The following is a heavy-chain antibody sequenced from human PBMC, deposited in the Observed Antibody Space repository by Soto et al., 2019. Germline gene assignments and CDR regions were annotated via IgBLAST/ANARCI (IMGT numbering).Heavy chain of an antibody. CDR1: GFTFSDHY. Sequence: EVQLVESGGGLVQPGGSLRLSCAASGFTFSDHYMDWLRQAPGKGLEWVGRIRNKANSYTTEYAASVKGRFTISRDDSKNSLYLQMNSLKTEDTAVYYCARGLMTTAVYYFDYWGQGTLVTVSS. D-gene: IGHD4-17*01. V-gene: IGHV3-72*01. J-gene: IGHJ4*02. CDR3: ARGLMTTAVYYFDY. CDR2: IRNKANSYTT.